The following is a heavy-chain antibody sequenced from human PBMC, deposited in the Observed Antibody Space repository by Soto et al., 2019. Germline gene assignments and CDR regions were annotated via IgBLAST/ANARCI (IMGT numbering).Heavy chain of an antibody. Sequence: LSLTCTVSGGPISSYYWSWIRQPPGKGLEWIGYIYYSGSTNYNPSLKSRVTISVDTSKNQFSLKLSSVTAADTAVYYCARESGIAARLYYFDYWGQGTLGTVSS. CDR2: IYYSGST. V-gene: IGHV4-59*01. CDR1: GGPISSYY. J-gene: IGHJ4*02. D-gene: IGHD6-6*01. CDR3: ARESGIAARLYYFDY.